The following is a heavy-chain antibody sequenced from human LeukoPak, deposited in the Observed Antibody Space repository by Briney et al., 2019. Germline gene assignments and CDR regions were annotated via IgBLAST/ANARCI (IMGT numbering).Heavy chain of an antibody. V-gene: IGHV1-2*02. Sequence: GASVKVSCKASGYTFTGYYMHWVRQAPGQGLEWMGWINHNSGGTNYAQKFQGRVTMTIDTSISTAYMELSRLRSDDTAGYYCARSTHYYGSGSYYDYWGQGTLVTVSS. CDR1: GYTFTGYY. D-gene: IGHD3-10*01. J-gene: IGHJ4*02. CDR3: ARSTHYYGSGSYYDY. CDR2: INHNSGGT.